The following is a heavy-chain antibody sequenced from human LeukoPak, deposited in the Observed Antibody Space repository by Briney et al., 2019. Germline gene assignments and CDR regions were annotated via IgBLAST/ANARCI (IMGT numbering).Heavy chain of an antibody. D-gene: IGHD1-7*01. Sequence: SETLSLTCTVSGGSISSYYWSWIRQPPGKGLEWIGYIYYSGSTNYNPSLKSRVTISVDTSKNQFSLKLSSVTAADTAVYYCARHQLAWNYYLSRGSDYWGQGTLVTVSS. CDR2: IYYSGST. V-gene: IGHV4-59*08. J-gene: IGHJ4*02. CDR3: ARHQLAWNYYLSRGSDY. CDR1: GGSISSYY.